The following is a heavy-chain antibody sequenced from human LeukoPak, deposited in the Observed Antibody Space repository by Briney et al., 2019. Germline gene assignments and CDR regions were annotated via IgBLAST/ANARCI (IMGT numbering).Heavy chain of an antibody. Sequence: GGSLRLSCTASGFTFGDYAMSWVRQAPGKGLEWVGFIRGKAYGGTTEYAASVKGRFTISRDDSKSIAYLQMNSLKTEDTAVYYCTRHRLFGYSSSWYNFDYWGQGTLVTVSS. CDR3: TRHRLFGYSSSWYNFDY. J-gene: IGHJ4*02. CDR1: GFTFGDYA. D-gene: IGHD6-13*01. CDR2: IRGKAYGGTT. V-gene: IGHV3-49*04.